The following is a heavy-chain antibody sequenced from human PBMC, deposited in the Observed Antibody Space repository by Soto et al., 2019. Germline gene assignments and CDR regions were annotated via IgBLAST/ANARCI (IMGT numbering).Heavy chain of an antibody. CDR1: GGTFSSYA. Sequence: SVKVSCKASGGTFSSYAISWVRQAPGQGLEWMGGIIPIFGTANYAQKFQGRVTITADESTSTAYMELSSLRSEDTAVYYCARDIGYCISTSCYAWFDPWGQGTLVTVSS. CDR2: IIPIFGTA. V-gene: IGHV1-69*13. CDR3: ARDIGYCISTSCYAWFDP. D-gene: IGHD2-2*03. J-gene: IGHJ5*02.